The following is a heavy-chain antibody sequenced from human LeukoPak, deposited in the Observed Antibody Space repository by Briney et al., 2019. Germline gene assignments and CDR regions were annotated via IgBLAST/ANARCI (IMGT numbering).Heavy chain of an antibody. CDR1: GFTFSSYW. CDR2: IKPDGSEK. J-gene: IGHJ4*02. CDR3: ASGYSSSWATFDY. Sequence: GGSLRLSCAASGFTFSSYWMTWIRQAPGKGLEWVANIKPDGSEKYYVDSVKGRFTISRDNAKNSLYLQMNSLRAEDTAVYYCASGYSSSWATFDYWGQGTLVTVSS. V-gene: IGHV3-7*01. D-gene: IGHD6-13*01.